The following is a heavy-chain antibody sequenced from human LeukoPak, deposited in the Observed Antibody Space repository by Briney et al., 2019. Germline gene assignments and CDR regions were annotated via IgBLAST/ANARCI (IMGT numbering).Heavy chain of an antibody. D-gene: IGHD3-10*01. CDR1: GFTVSSNY. V-gene: IGHV3-53*01. Sequence: GGSLRLSCAVSGFTVSSNYMSWVRQAPGKGLEWVSVIYSGGDTYCADSVTGRFTISRDNSKNTLYLQMNSLRAEDTAGYYCASGRGRASDYYYGMDVWGQGTTVTVSS. CDR2: IYSGGDT. J-gene: IGHJ6*02. CDR3: ASGRGRASDYYYGMDV.